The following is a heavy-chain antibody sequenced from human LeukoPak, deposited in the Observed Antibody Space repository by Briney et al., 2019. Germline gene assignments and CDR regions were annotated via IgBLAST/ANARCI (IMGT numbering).Heavy chain of an antibody. D-gene: IGHD4-17*01. Sequence: PSETLSLTCTVSGGSINSNNYYWGWIRQPPGKGLEWIGEINHSGSTNYNPSLKSRVTISVDTSKNQFSLKLSSVTAADTAVYYCARGTYGYYFDYWGQGTLVTVSS. V-gene: IGHV4-39*07. CDR1: GGSINSNNYY. CDR3: ARGTYGYYFDY. J-gene: IGHJ4*02. CDR2: INHSGST.